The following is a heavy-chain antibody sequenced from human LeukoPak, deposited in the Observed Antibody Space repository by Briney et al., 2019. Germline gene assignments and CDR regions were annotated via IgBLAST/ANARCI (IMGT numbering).Heavy chain of an antibody. CDR1: GGSISSGGYS. CDR3: ASRGGGYSYGFDY. D-gene: IGHD5-18*01. J-gene: IGHJ4*02. CDR2: IYYSGST. Sequence: SQTLSLTCTVPGGSISSGGYSWSWIRQHPGKGLEWIGYIYYSGSTYYNPSLKSRVTISVDTSKNQFSLKLSSVTAADTAVYYCASRGGGYSYGFDYWGQGTLVTVSS. V-gene: IGHV4-31*03.